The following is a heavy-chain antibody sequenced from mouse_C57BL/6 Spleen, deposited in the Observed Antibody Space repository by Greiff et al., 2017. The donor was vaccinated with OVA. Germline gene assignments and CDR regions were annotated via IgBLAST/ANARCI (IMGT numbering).Heavy chain of an antibody. CDR1: GFSLTSYG. CDR3: ATSGGDYYGSSLEY. D-gene: IGHD1-1*01. V-gene: IGHV2-5*01. J-gene: IGHJ2*01. Sequence: QVQLKESGPGLVQPSQSLSITCTVSGFSLTSYGVHWVRQSPGKGLEWLGVIWRGGSTDYNAAFMSRLSITKDNSKSQVFFKMNSLQADDTAIYYCATSGGDYYGSSLEYWGQGTTLTVSS. CDR2: IWRGGST.